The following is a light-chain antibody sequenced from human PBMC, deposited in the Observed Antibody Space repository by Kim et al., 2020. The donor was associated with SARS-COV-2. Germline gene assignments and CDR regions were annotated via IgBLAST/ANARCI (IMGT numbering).Light chain of an antibody. J-gene: IGLJ2*01. Sequence: QSVLTQPPSASGTPGQRVTISCSGSSSNIGSNPVNWYQQFPGTAPKLLIYSNNQRPSGVPDRFSGSKSGTSASLAISGLQSEDEADYYCAAWDGSLKSRLFGGGTQLTVL. CDR3: AAWDGSLKSRL. CDR2: SNN. CDR1: SSNIGSNP. V-gene: IGLV1-44*01.